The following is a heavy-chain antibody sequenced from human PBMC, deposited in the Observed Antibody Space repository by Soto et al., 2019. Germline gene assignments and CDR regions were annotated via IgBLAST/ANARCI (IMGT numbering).Heavy chain of an antibody. Sequence: SVKVSCKASGVTFSSYAISWVRQAPGQGLEWMGGIIPIFGTANYAQKFQGRVTITADESTSTAYMELSSLRSEDTAVYYCAREQNCSGGSCYPGYYYYGMDVWGQGTRSPSP. D-gene: IGHD2-15*01. CDR2: IIPIFGTA. CDR1: GVTFSSYA. CDR3: AREQNCSGGSCYPGYYYYGMDV. V-gene: IGHV1-69*13. J-gene: IGHJ6*02.